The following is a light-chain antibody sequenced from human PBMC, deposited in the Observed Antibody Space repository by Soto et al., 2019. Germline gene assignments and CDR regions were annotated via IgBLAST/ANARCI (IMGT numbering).Light chain of an antibody. CDR1: SGHNNYA. CDR3: QTWGTGIHVV. CDR2: VHSDGSH. J-gene: IGLJ2*01. Sequence: QPVLTQSPSASASLGASVKLTCTLTSGHNNYAITWLQQQPEKGPRYLMKVHSDGSHRKGDGIPDRFSGSSSGAERYLTISSLQAEDEADYYCQTWGTGIHVVFGGGTKVTVL. V-gene: IGLV4-69*01.